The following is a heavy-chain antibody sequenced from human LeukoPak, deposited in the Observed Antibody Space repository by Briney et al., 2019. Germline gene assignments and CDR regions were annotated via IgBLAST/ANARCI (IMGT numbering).Heavy chain of an antibody. J-gene: IGHJ5*02. D-gene: IGHD1-14*01. V-gene: IGHV3-23*01. CDR3: AEGTGVDP. Sequence: GGSLRLSCAASGLHFRNYTMTWVRQAPGKGGGWVSTINDSGGDTYYADSVKGRFTISRDNSKNTLYLQMNSLRAEDTSVYYCAEGTGVDPWGQGTLVTVSS. CDR1: GLHFRNYT. CDR2: INDSGGDT.